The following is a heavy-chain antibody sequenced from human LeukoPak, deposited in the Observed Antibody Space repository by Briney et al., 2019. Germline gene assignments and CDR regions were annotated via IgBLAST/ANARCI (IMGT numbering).Heavy chain of an antibody. CDR1: GYSFTSGHY. CDR3: ARYCTSTTCILRGFDY. D-gene: IGHD2-2*01. Sequence: PSETLSLTCSVSGYSFTSGHYWGWIRQPPGKGLAWIANIYHTGSAHYNPSLKSRVTISVDTSKNQFSLKLSSVTAADTAVYYCARYCTSTTCILRGFDYWGQGTLVTVSS. V-gene: IGHV4-38-2*01. J-gene: IGHJ4*02. CDR2: IYHTGSA.